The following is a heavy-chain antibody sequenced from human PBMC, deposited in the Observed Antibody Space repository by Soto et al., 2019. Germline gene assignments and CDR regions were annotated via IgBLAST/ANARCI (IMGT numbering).Heavy chain of an antibody. Sequence: EVQLLESGGGLVQPGGSLRLSCAASGFTFSRYAMSWVRQAPGKGLGWVSAISGSGGSTYYADPVKGRFTISRDTSKNSLYLPMNRLRAEDMAVYYCAKDWLAVRGEPPTDWGQGTLVTVSS. D-gene: IGHD3-10*01. CDR1: GFTFSRYA. CDR3: AKDWLAVRGEPPTD. V-gene: IGHV3-23*01. J-gene: IGHJ4*02. CDR2: ISGSGGST.